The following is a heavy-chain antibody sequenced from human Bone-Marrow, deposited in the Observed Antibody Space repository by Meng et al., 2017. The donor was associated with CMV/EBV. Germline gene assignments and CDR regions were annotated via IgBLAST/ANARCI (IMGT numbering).Heavy chain of an antibody. Sequence: SETLSLTCTVSGGSISSSSYYWGWIRQPPEKGLEWIAEISDSGSTNYNPSLKSRVIISVDTSKNQFSLKVTSVTAADTAVYYCARRSRYGSGWYVDYWGQGTLVTVSS. CDR3: ARRSRYGSGWYVDY. V-gene: IGHV4-39*07. D-gene: IGHD6-19*01. CDR1: GGSISSSSYY. J-gene: IGHJ4*02. CDR2: ISDSGST.